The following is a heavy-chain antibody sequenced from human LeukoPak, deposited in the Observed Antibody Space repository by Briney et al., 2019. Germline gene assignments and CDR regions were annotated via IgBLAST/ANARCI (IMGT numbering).Heavy chain of an antibody. D-gene: IGHD3-9*01. CDR3: ATKQTYYDILTGLTHNWFDP. CDR2: IIPIFGTA. J-gene: IGHJ5*02. Sequence: SVKVSCKASGGTFSSYAISWVRQAPGQGLEWMGGIIPIFGTANYAQKFQGRVTITADESTSTAYMELSSLRSEDTAVYYCATKQTYYDILTGLTHNWFDPWGQGTLVTVSS. V-gene: IGHV1-69*13. CDR1: GGTFSSYA.